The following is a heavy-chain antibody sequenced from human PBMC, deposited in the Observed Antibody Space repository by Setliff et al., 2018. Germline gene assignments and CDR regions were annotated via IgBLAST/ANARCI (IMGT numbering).Heavy chain of an antibody. D-gene: IGHD3-22*01. CDR3: ARHSGRYYVPGTFDS. CDR2: IIPAFTTA. J-gene: IGHJ4*02. Sequence: SVKVSCKASGYTFTGNYLHWVRQAPGQGLELMGGIIPAFTTANYAANFNDRLSITADESTSTAYMELSNLRSDDTAIYFCARHSGRYYVPGTFDSWGQGTLVTVSS. CDR1: GYTFTGNY. V-gene: IGHV1-69*13.